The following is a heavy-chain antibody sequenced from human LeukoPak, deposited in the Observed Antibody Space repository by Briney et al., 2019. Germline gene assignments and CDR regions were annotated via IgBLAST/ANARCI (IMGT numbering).Heavy chain of an antibody. CDR3: GMSGDRVPLQDDVFDV. J-gene: IGHJ3*01. Sequence: NRGESLKISCKVSGYSFTSYCIGWVRQMPGKGLERMGIIYPGDSGPTYSPSFQGQVTISVDKSINTAYLQWSSLQASVTAMYYCGMSGDRVPLQDDVFDVWGQGTMVAVST. D-gene: IGHD1-26*01. V-gene: IGHV5-51*01. CDR1: GYSFTSYC. CDR2: IYPGDSGP.